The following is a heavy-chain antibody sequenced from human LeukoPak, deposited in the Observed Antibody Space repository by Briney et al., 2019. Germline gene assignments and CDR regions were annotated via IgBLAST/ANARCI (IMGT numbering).Heavy chain of an antibody. V-gene: IGHV3-33*01. CDR1: GFTFGSYG. CDR3: ARYSSSYYYYGMDV. Sequence: GGSLRLSCAASGFTFGSYGMHWVRQAPGKGLEWVAVIWYDGSNKYYADSVKGRFTISRDNSKNTLYLQMNSLRAEDTAVYYCARYSSSYYYYGMDVWGQGTTVTVSS. D-gene: IGHD2-2*01. J-gene: IGHJ6*02. CDR2: IWYDGSNK.